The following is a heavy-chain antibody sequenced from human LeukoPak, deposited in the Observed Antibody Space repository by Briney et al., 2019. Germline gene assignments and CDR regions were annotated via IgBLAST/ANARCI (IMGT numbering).Heavy chain of an antibody. J-gene: IGHJ3*02. Sequence: SETLSLTCTVSGDSISSYYWSWIRQPPGKGLEWTGYIYYSGSTNYNPSLKSRVTISVDTSKNQFSLKLSSVTAAGTAVYYCARQVGATRLAAFDIWGQGTMVTVSS. D-gene: IGHD1-26*01. CDR2: IYYSGST. V-gene: IGHV4-59*08. CDR3: ARQVGATRLAAFDI. CDR1: GDSISSYY.